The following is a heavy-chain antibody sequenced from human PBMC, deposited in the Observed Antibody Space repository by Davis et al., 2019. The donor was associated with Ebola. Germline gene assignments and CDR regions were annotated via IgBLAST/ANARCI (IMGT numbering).Heavy chain of an antibody. J-gene: IGHJ2*01. V-gene: IGHV2-5*02. CDR1: GFSLSTSGVG. D-gene: IGHD1-14*01. CDR2: IYWDDDK. Sequence: SGPMLVKPTQTLTLTCTFSGFSLSTSGVGVGWIRQPPGKALEWLGLIYWDDDKRYSPSLKSRLTITKDTSKNQVVLTMTNMDPVDTATYYCAHRRPLWYFDLWGRGTLVTVSS. CDR3: AHRRPLWYFDL.